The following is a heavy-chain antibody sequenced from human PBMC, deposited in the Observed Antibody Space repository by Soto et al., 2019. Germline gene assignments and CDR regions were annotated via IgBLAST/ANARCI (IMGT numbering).Heavy chain of an antibody. CDR1: GFSFSRFA. D-gene: IGHD1-26*01. CDR3: ARLFGGYSGSHADEFDI. V-gene: IGHV3-30-3*01. Sequence: QVQLVESGGDVVQPGRSLRLSCAGSGFSFSRFAIHWVRQAPGKGLEWVAVITYDGSNQYYADSVKGRFTVSRDNSRSTVYLQMNNLRSEDTAIYYGARLFGGYSGSHADEFDIWGQGTIVPVSS. CDR2: ITYDGSNQ. J-gene: IGHJ3*02.